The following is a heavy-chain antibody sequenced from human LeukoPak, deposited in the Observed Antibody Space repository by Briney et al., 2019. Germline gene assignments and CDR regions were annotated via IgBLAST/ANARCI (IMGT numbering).Heavy chain of an antibody. CDR1: GYTFTGYY. CDR3: ARESGWGTAYYYDSSDWFDP. D-gene: IGHD3-22*01. J-gene: IGHJ5*02. V-gene: IGHV1-46*01. CDR2: INPSGGST. Sequence: ASVKVSCKASGYTFTGYYMHWVRQAPGQGLEWMGIINPSGGSTSYAQKFQGRVTMTRDTSTSTVYMELSSLRSEDTAVYYCARESGWGTAYYYDSSDWFDPWGQGTLVTVSS.